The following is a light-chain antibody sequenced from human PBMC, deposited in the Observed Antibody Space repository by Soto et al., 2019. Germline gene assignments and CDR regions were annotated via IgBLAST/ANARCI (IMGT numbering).Light chain of an antibody. CDR2: DAS. Sequence: EIVLTQSPGTLSLSPGERATLSCRASQSVSSSYLAWYQQKPGQAPRLLIYDASSRASGIPVRFSGSGSGTEFTLTISSLQSEDFAVYYCQHYNDWPLFGPGTKVDIK. V-gene: IGKV3-20*01. J-gene: IGKJ3*01. CDR3: QHYNDWPL. CDR1: QSVSSSY.